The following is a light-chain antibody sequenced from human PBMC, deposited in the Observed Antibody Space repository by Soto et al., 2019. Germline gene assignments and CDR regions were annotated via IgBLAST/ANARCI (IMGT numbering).Light chain of an antibody. J-gene: IGKJ5*01. V-gene: IGKV3-11*01. CDR3: QQRSNWPLIT. Sequence: ASQRVSSNFAWYQQTPGQAPRLLIYGASTRATGIPARFSGSGSGTDFTLNINSLEPEDFAVYYCQQRSNWPLITFGQGTRLEI. CDR2: GAS. CDR1: QRVSSN.